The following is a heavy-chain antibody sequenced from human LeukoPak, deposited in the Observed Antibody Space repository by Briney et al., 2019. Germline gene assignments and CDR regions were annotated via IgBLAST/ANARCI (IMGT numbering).Heavy chain of an antibody. J-gene: IGHJ4*02. CDR1: GFTFSSYG. V-gene: IGHV3-30*18. CDR3: AKDSHYDYVWGSYHPFDY. D-gene: IGHD3-16*01. CDR2: ISYDGSNK. Sequence: GRSLRLSCAASGFTFSSYGMHWVRQAPGKGLEWVAVISYDGSNKYYADSVKGRFTISRDNSKNTLYLQMNSLRAEDTAVYYCAKDSHYDYVWGSYHPFDYWGQGTLVTVSS.